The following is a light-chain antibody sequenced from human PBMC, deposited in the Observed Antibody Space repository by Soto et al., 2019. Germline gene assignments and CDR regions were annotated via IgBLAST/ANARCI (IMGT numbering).Light chain of an antibody. CDR3: QQYHTYSRT. CDR2: AAS. V-gene: IGKV1-39*01. J-gene: IGKJ1*01. Sequence: DIQMTQSPSSLSASVGDRVTITCRASQSISSYLNWYQQKPGKAPKLLIYAASSLQSGVPSRFSGSGSGTEFTLTITSLQPGDFATYYCQQYHTYSRTFGQGTKVDIK. CDR1: QSISSY.